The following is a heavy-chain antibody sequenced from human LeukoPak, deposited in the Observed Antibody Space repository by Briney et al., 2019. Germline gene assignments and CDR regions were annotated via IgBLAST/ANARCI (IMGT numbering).Heavy chain of an antibody. CDR1: GGSISSYY. Sequence: SETLSLTCTVSGGSISSYYWSWIRQPPGKGLEWIGYFYYSGSTNYNPSLKSRVTISVDTSKNQLSLKLSSVTAADTAVYYCARHSSGYYYLSQFDYWGQGTLVTVSS. CDR2: FYYSGST. J-gene: IGHJ4*02. CDR3: ARHSSGYYYLSQFDY. D-gene: IGHD3-22*01. V-gene: IGHV4-59*01.